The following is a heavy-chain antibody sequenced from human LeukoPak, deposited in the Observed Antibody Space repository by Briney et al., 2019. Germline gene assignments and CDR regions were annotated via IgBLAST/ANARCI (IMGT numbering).Heavy chain of an antibody. Sequence: ASVKVSCKASGYTFTSYYMHWVRQAPGQGLEWMGKINPSGGSTSYAQKFQGRVTMTRDTSTSTVYMELSSLRSEDTAVYYCARDLGYYDSSGFLVYYYGMDVWGQGTTVTVSS. CDR1: GYTFTSYY. J-gene: IGHJ6*02. D-gene: IGHD3-22*01. CDR3: ARDLGYYDSSGFLVYYYGMDV. V-gene: IGHV1-46*01. CDR2: INPSGGST.